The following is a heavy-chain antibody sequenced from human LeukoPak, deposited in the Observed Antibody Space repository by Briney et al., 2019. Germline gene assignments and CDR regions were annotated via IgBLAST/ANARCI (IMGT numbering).Heavy chain of an antibody. D-gene: IGHD4-23*01. J-gene: IGHJ4*02. CDR3: ARLGSGAGRWDFDY. CDR2: INHSGST. Sequence: SETLSLTCTVSGYSISSGYYWGWIRLPPGKGLEWIGIINHSGSTFCNTSLKSRVTISVDTSKNQFSLKLSSVTAADTAVYYCARLGSGAGRWDFDYWGQGTQVTVSS. CDR1: GYSISSGYY. V-gene: IGHV4-38-2*02.